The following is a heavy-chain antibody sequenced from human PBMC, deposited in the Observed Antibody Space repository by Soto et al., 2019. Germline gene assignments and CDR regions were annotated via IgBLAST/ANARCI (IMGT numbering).Heavy chain of an antibody. CDR3: ARAIKRWEVNSYFDY. CDR1: GSTFNNFA. D-gene: IGHD1-26*01. V-gene: IGHV1-69*06. CDR2: IVVISNTA. Sequence: QVVLLQSGAEVKEPGSSVRVSCKVSGSTFNNFAFSWVRQAPGHGPEWMGGIVVISNTADYSQRFQDRVTITADTSPNTLYMELGSLTFEDTAVYYCARAIKRWEVNSYFDYWGQGTLVTVAS. J-gene: IGHJ4*02.